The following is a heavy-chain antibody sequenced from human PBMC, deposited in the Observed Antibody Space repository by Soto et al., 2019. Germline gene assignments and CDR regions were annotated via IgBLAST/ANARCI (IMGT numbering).Heavy chain of an antibody. V-gene: IGHV4-59*07. CDR1: SATSIDDD. CDR3: ARRYSWGLDY. Sequence: SGTVTIPFTFSSATSIDDDWSWVRQPPGKGLEWIGYIYYIGSTNYNPSLKSRVTISVDTSKNQVSLNLSSVTAADTAVYYCARRYSWGLDYWGHGTLVTFSS. D-gene: IGHD5-18*01. J-gene: IGHJ4*01. CDR2: IYYIGST.